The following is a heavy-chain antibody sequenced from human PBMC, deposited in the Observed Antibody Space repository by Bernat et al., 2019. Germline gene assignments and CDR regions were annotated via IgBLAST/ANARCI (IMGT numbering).Heavy chain of an antibody. CDR3: AESRQNYGSGSWVFGKGMDV. Sequence: QVQLVESGGGVVQPGRSLRLSCAASGFAFSTYAMYWVRQAPGKGLEWVAVISYDASNKYYAVSVKGRFTISRDNSKNTLYLQMNSLRPEDTAVYYCAESRQNYGSGSWVFGKGMDVWGQGTTVTVSS. V-gene: IGHV3-30*18. J-gene: IGHJ6*02. CDR1: GFAFSTYA. D-gene: IGHD3-10*01. CDR2: ISYDASNK.